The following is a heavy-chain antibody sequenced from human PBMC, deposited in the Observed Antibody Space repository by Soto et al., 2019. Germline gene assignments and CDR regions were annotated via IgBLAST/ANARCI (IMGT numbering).Heavy chain of an antibody. CDR3: ERLDMRMRNADWLDP. CDR2: IYPGDSDT. D-gene: IGHD2-2*01. Sequence: PGESLKISCKASGYSFTSYWIGWVRQMPGRGLERMGIIYPGDSDTRYNPPFQGQVTISADKSINTAYLQWSSLKASDTAMYYCERLDMRMRNADWLDPCGQGPLVTVSS. V-gene: IGHV5-51*01. CDR1: GYSFTSYW. J-gene: IGHJ5*02.